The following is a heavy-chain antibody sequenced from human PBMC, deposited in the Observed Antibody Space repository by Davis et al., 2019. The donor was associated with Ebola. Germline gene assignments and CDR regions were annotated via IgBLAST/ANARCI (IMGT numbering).Heavy chain of an antibody. V-gene: IGHV4-59*12. CDR2: IYYSGST. Sequence: GSLRLSCTVSGGSISSYYWSWIRQPPGKGLEWLGYIYYSGSTNYNPSLKSRVTISVDTSKNQFSLKLSSVTAADTAVYYCARDRWFRNTAMVPVYYYGMDVWGQGTTVTVSS. CDR1: GGSISSYY. D-gene: IGHD5-18*01. J-gene: IGHJ6*02. CDR3: ARDRWFRNTAMVPVYYYGMDV.